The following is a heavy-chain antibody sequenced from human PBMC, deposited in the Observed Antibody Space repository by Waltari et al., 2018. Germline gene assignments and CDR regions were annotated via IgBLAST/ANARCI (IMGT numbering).Heavy chain of an antibody. CDR2: LSGSGGAT. D-gene: IGHD3-3*01. CDR3: ARTMFWNGPLYNWFDP. Sequence: EVQLVESGGNLVQPGGSLRLSCAASGFTFSNYAMSWVRQAPGKGREWVSSLSGSGGATYYAGSVKGRFTISRDNSKNTVYLQMNSLRAEDTAVYHCARTMFWNGPLYNWFDPWGQGTLVIVSS. CDR1: GFTFSNYA. J-gene: IGHJ5*02. V-gene: IGHV3-23*04.